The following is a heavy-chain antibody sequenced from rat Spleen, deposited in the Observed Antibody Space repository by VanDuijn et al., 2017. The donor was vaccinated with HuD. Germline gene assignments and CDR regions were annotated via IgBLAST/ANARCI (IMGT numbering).Heavy chain of an antibody. J-gene: IGHJ3*01. V-gene: IGHV5-20*01. CDR2: ISFDGGTT. CDR3: ARHGGLRNWFAY. CDR1: GFTFGDYY. D-gene: IGHD1-11*01. Sequence: EVQLVESGGGLVQPGRSLKLSCAASGFTFGDYYMAWVRQAPTKGLEWVASISFDGGTTYYRDSVKGRFTISRDNTKSSLHLQMDSLTSEDTATYYCARHGGLRNWFAYWGQGTLVTVSS.